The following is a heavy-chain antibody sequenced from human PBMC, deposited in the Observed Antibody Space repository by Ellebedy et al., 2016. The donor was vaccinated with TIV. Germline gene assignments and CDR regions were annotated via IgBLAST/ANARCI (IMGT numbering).Heavy chain of an antibody. CDR3: ATTDIGYYGSGSYRWFDP. CDR2: FDPEDGET. D-gene: IGHD3-10*01. V-gene: IGHV1-24*01. CDR1: GYTLTELS. Sequence: AASVKVSCKVSGYTLTELSMHWARQAPGKGLEWMGGFDPEDGETIYAQKFQGRVTMTEDTSTDTAYMELSSLRSEDTAVYYCATTDIGYYGSGSYRWFDPWGQGTLVTVSS. J-gene: IGHJ5*02.